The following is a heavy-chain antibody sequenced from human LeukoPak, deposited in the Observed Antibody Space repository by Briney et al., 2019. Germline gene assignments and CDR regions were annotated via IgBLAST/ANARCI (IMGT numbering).Heavy chain of an antibody. V-gene: IGHV3-21*01. CDR1: GFTFRSYS. Sequence: PGGSLRLSCAAFGFTFRSYSMNWVRQAPGKGLEWVSSISSSSSYIYYADSVKGRFTISRDNAKNSLYLQMNSLRAEDTAVYYCASYYYDSSGYERRDLAFALWGQGTLVTVSS. CDR2: ISSSSSYI. CDR3: ASYYYDSSGYERRDLAFAL. J-gene: IGHJ4*02. D-gene: IGHD3-22*01.